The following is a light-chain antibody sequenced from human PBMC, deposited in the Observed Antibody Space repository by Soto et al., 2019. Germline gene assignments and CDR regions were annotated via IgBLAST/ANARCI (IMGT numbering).Light chain of an antibody. CDR1: RSDVGGYNF. CDR2: EVT. V-gene: IGLV2-14*01. J-gene: IGLJ1*01. CDR3: SAWDNSLNGYV. Sequence: QSALTQPASVSGSPGQSITISCTGTRSDVGGYNFVSWFQQHPGKAPKLIIYEVTNRPSGVPGRFSGSKSGTSASLAISGLQSEDEADYYCSAWDNSLNGYVFGPGTKLTVL.